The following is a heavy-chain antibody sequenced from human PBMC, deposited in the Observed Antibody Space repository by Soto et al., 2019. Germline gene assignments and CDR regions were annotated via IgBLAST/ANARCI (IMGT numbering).Heavy chain of an antibody. CDR1: GGSFSAYY. D-gene: IGHD1-26*01. J-gene: IGHJ4*02. CDR3: ARVRWDQPWVFDY. Sequence: SETLSLTCAVYGGSFSAYYWRWIRQPPGKGLEWIGEINHSGSTNYNPSLKSRVTISVDTSKNQFSLKLTSVTAADTAVYYCARVRWDQPWVFDYWGQGTLVTVSS. V-gene: IGHV4-34*01. CDR2: INHSGST.